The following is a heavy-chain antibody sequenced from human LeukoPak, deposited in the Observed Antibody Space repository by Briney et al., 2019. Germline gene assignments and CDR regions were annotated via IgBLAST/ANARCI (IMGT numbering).Heavy chain of an antibody. J-gene: IGHJ4*02. D-gene: IGHD6-19*01. Sequence: GGSLRLSCAASGFSFTMYGIHWVRQAPGKGLEWVAVISTDGNNEYYANSVKGRFTISRDNSKNTVYLQMTSLRAEDTAVYYCAKDQIGWAPGYVSGPLDQWGQGTLVTVSS. CDR3: AKDQIGWAPGYVSGPLDQ. CDR2: ISTDGNNE. V-gene: IGHV3-30*18. CDR1: GFSFTMYG.